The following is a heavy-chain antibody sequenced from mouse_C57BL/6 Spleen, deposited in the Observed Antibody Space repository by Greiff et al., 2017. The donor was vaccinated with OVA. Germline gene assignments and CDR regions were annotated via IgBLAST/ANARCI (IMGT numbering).Heavy chain of an antibody. CDR1: GFTFSDYG. J-gene: IGHJ3*01. V-gene: IGHV5-17*01. CDR2: ISSGSSTI. CDR3: ARTITTVPFAY. Sequence: EVQGVASGGGLVKPGGSLKLSCAASGFTFSDYGMHWVRQAPEKGLEWVAYISSGSSTIYYADTVKGRFTISRDNAKNTLFLQMTSLRSEDTAMYYCARTITTVPFAYWGQGTLVTVSA. D-gene: IGHD1-1*01.